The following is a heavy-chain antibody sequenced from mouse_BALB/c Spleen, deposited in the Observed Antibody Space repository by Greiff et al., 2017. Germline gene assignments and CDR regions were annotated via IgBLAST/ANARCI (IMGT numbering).Heavy chain of an antibody. D-gene: IGHD2-1*01. CDR2: ISSGGGST. Sequence: EVMLVESGGGLVKPGGSLKLSCAASGFAFSSYDMSWVRQTPEKRLEWVAYISSGGGSTYYPDTVKGRFTISRDNAKNTLYLQMSSLKSEDTAMYYCARQGNFFAYWGQGTLVTVSA. CDR1: GFAFSSYD. J-gene: IGHJ3*01. V-gene: IGHV5-12-1*01. CDR3: ARQGNFFAY.